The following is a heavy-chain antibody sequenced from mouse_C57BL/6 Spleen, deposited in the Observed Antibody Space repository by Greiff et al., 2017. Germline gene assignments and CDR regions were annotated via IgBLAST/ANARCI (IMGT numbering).Heavy chain of an antibody. CDR1: GYSFTSDY. CDR2: ISYSGST. Sequence: VQLKESGPGLAKPSQTLSLSCSASGYSFTSDYWHWIRQFPGNKLEYMGYISYSGSTYYNPSLKSRKSITRDTAKNQYYLQLNSVTTEDTAAYDCATSDSKDGYFDVWGTGTTVTVSS. CDR3: ATSDSKDGYFDV. V-gene: IGHV3-8*01. J-gene: IGHJ1*03. D-gene: IGHD2-5*01.